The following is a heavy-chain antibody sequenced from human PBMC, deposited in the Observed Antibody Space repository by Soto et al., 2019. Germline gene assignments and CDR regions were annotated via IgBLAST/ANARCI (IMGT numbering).Heavy chain of an antibody. CDR2: ISAYNGNT. V-gene: IGHV1-18*04. D-gene: IGHD1-7*01. J-gene: IGHJ3*02. CDR1: GYTFTSYG. Sequence: ASVKVSCKASGYTFTSYGISWVRQAPGQGLEWMGWISAYNGNTNYAQKLQGRVTMTTDTSTSTAYMELRSLRSDDTAVYYCASTYNWNYANAFGIWGQGTMVTVSS. CDR3: ASTYNWNYANAFGI.